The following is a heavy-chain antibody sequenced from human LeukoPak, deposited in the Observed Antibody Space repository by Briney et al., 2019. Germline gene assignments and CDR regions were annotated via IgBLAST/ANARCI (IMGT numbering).Heavy chain of an antibody. V-gene: IGHV1-2*02. D-gene: IGHD2-15*01. CDR3: ARGGDIVVVVAATFSY. CDR1: GYTFTGYY. CDR2: IHPNSGVT. J-gene: IGHJ4*02. Sequence: GASVKVSCKASGYTFTGYYIHWVRQAPGQGREWMGWIHPNSGVTKYAQKFQGKVTMTRDTSISTAYMELSRLRSDDTAVYYCARGGDIVVVVAATFSYWGQGTLVTVSS.